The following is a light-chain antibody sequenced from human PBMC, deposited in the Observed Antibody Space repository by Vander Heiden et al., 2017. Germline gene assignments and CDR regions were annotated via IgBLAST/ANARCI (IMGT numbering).Light chain of an antibody. J-gene: IGKJ2*01. Sequence: DPVSITCRASQSISSYLNWYQQKPGKAPKLLIYAASSLQSGVPSRFSGSGYGTDFTLTISSRQPEDFATYYCQQTDSTPQYTFGQGTKLEIK. V-gene: IGKV1-39*01. CDR1: QSISSY. CDR2: AAS. CDR3: QQTDSTPQYT.